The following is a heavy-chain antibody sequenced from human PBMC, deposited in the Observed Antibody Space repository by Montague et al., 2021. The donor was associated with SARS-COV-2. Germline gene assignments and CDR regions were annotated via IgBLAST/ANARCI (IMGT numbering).Heavy chain of an antibody. J-gene: IGHJ4*02. D-gene: IGHD4/OR15-4a*01. Sequence: QSGAEVKKSGESLKITCKGSGYSFTTYWIAWVRQKPGKGLEWMGIVYPFDSDARYSPSFDGQVTISADKSITTTYLQWSSLKASDTAIYYCARLSRAMTDFGDFWGRGTLVTVSP. CDR1: GYSFTTYW. V-gene: IGHV5-51*01. CDR3: ARLSRAMTDFGDF. CDR2: VYPFDSDA.